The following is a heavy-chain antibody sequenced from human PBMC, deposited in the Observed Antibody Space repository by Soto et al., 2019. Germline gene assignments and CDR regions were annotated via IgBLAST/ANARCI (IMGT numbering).Heavy chain of an antibody. CDR2: IIPMFGTG. CDR3: ARENRDDNSGWYSSSDWFDP. J-gene: IGHJ5*02. CDR1: GDTSDSFS. Sequence: QVQLVQSGAEVKKPGSSVRVSCKASGDTSDSFSISWVRQAPGQGLEWMGGIIPMFGTGNYTQKFQGRLTITADEWTGTSYMDLKSLRSEDTAVYFCARENRDDNSGWYSSSDWFDPWGQGTLVTVSS. D-gene: IGHD6-19*01. V-gene: IGHV1-69*01.